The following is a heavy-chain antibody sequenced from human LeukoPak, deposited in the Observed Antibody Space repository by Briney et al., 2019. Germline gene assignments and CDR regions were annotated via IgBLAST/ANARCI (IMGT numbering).Heavy chain of an antibody. Sequence: GASVKVSCKASGYTFTSYYMHWVRQAPGQGLEWMGIINPSGGGTSYAQKFQGRVTMTRDTSTSTVYMELGSLRSEDTAVYYCARGYDSSGYYYRAPFDIWGQGTMVTVSS. D-gene: IGHD3-22*01. J-gene: IGHJ3*02. CDR2: INPSGGGT. CDR1: GYTFTSYY. V-gene: IGHV1-46*01. CDR3: ARGYDSSGYYYRAPFDI.